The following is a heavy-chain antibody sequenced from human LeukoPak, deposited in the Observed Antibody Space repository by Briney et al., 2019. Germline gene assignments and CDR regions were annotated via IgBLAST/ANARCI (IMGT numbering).Heavy chain of an antibody. J-gene: IGHJ4*02. CDR3: ARTEVGAYDY. D-gene: IGHD1-26*01. CDR2: IYYSGST. Sequence: SETLSLTCTVSGGSISSSSYYWGWIRQPPGKGLEWIGSIYYSGSTYYNPSLKSRVTMSVDTSKNQFSLKLSSVTAADTAVYYCARTEVGAYDYWGQGTLVTVSS. CDR1: GGSISSSSYY. V-gene: IGHV4-39*07.